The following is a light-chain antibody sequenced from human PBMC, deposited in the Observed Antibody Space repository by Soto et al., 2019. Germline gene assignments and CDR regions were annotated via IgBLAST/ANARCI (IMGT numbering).Light chain of an antibody. CDR1: SSDIGNYNY. Sequence: QSALTQPRSVSGSPGQSVTISCTGTSSDIGNYNYVSWYQQYPGKAPKLIIYDASKRPSGIPDRFFGSKFGNTASLTISGLQAEDEADYYCCSYAGSFIFVFGTGTKVTVL. V-gene: IGLV2-11*01. CDR3: CSYAGSFIFV. J-gene: IGLJ1*01. CDR2: DAS.